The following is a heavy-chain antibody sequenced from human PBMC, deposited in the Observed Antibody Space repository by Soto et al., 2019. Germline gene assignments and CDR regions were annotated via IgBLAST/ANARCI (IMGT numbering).Heavy chain of an antibody. CDR2: MYYGGRT. J-gene: IGHJ1*01. V-gene: IGHV4-59*08. Sequence: PQTLCLTCTVSAGSISRYYRIWIRQPPGKGLEWIGYMYYGGRTNYNPSLKSRVTISVDTSKMQVSLKLSSVTAAATAAYFCARGTPSSLLVIRRRPRWSVFCGPGPLVT. D-gene: IGHD1-1*01. CDR3: ARGTPSSLLVIRRRPRWSVF. CDR1: AGSISRYY.